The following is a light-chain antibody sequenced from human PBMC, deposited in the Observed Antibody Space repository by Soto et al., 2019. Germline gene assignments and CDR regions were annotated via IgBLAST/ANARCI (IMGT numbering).Light chain of an antibody. CDR1: KNVSRNL. CDR2: GAS. Sequence: VSTPQSGTPAWSPDKRTILCCRPTKNVSRNLLVWYKQNPGQAPRLLIYGASSRATGIPSRLSGSGSGTEFTLTISSMKPDDFATYYCQQYEYYWTFGHGTRVEIK. CDR3: QQYEYYWT. V-gene: IGKV3-20*01. J-gene: IGKJ1*01.